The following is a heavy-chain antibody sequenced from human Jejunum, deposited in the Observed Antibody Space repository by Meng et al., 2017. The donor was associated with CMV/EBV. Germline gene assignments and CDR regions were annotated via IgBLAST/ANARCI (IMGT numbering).Heavy chain of an antibody. Sequence: YGMHWVRLAPGKGLEWVAFIRYGGRNKFYADSVKGRFTISRDNSKNTLSMQMNSLRAEDTAVYYCAKDDCDITNCWQYYGLDVWGQGTTVTVSS. CDR3: AKDDCDITNCWQYYGLDV. CDR2: IRYGGRNK. V-gene: IGHV3-30*02. CDR1: YG. D-gene: IGHD2-2*01. J-gene: IGHJ6*02.